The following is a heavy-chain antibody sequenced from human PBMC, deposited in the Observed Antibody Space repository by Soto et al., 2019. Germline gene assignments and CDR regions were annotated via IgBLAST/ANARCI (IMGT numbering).Heavy chain of an antibody. J-gene: IGHJ6*03. CDR2: MNPNSGNT. CDR1: GYTFTSYD. V-gene: IGHV1-8*01. D-gene: IGHD4-17*01. CDR3: ARGGGDYGYYYYMDV. Sequence: ASVKVSCKASGYTFTSYDINWVRQATGQGLEWMGWMNPNSGNTGYAQKYQGRVTMTRNTSISTAYMELSSLRSEDTAVYYCARGGGDYGYYYYMDVWGKGTTVTVSS.